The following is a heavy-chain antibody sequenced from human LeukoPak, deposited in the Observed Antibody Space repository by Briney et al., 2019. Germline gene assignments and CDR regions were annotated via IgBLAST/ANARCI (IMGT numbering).Heavy chain of an antibody. CDR1: GYSISSGYY. CDR3: ARDLRGSDAFDI. J-gene: IGHJ3*02. Sequence: SETLSLTCTVSGYSISSGYYWGWIRQPPGKGLEWVGSIYHSGSTYYNPSLKSRVTISVDTSKNQFSLKLSSVTAADTAVYYCARDLRGSDAFDIWGQGTMVTVSS. V-gene: IGHV4-38-2*02. CDR2: IYHSGST.